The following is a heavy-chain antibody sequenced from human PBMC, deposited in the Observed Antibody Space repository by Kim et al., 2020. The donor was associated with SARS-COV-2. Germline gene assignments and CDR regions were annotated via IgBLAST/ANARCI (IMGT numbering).Heavy chain of an antibody. Sequence: TYYNPSLKSRVTISVDTSKNQFSLKLSSVTAADTAVYYCAGGRGYSFLEIWGQGTMVTVSS. V-gene: IGHV4-31*02. CDR2: T. J-gene: IGHJ3*02. CDR3: AGGRGYSFLEI. D-gene: IGHD5-18*01.